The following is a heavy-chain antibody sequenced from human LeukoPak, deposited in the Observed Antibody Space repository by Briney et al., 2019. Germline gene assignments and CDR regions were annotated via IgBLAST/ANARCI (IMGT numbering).Heavy chain of an antibody. Sequence: ASVKVSFTASGYTFTSYAMHWVRQAPGQRLEWMGWINAGNGNTKYSQKFQGRVTITRDTSASTAYMELSSLRSEDTAVYYCARDEDSSSWGGYYGMDVWGQGTTVTVSS. D-gene: IGHD6-13*01. J-gene: IGHJ6*02. CDR2: INAGNGNT. CDR3: ARDEDSSSWGGYYGMDV. CDR1: GYTFTSYA. V-gene: IGHV1-3*01.